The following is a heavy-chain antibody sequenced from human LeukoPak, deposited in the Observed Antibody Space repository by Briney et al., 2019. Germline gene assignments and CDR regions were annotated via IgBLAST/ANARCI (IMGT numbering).Heavy chain of an antibody. V-gene: IGHV3-48*03. Sequence: PGGSLRLSCAASGFTFSSYEMNWVRQAPGKWLEWISYITADGTSKKDADSVKGRFTISRDNAKNSLYLQMNSLRAEDTALYYCVREVEWERFDPWGQGTLVTVSS. CDR2: ITADGTSK. J-gene: IGHJ5*02. CDR1: GFTFSSYE. D-gene: IGHD1-26*01. CDR3: VREVEWERFDP.